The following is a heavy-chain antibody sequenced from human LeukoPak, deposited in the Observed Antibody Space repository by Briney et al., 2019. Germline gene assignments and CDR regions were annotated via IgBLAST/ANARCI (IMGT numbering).Heavy chain of an antibody. CDR2: ISSSSSYI. D-gene: IGHD2-2*02. V-gene: IGHV3-21*01. Sequence: GGSLRLSCAAPGFTFSSYSMNWVRQAPGKGLEWVSSISSSSSYIYYADSVKGRFTISRDNPKNSLYLQMNSLRAEDTAVYYCARGPRGIVVVPAAIAYWGQGTLVTVSS. CDR1: GFTFSSYS. J-gene: IGHJ4*02. CDR3: ARGPRGIVVVPAAIAY.